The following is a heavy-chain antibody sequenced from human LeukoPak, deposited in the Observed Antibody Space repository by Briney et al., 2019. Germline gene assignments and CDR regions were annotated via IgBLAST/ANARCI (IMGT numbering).Heavy chain of an antibody. J-gene: IGHJ1*01. Sequence: ASVKVSCKASGYTFNDYYIHWVRQAPGQGLGWMGWINPNSGDTNYAQKFQGRVTVTRDTSISTAYMELSRLRSDDTAVYYCARGGLRGSYYEYFHHWGQGTLVSVSS. CDR1: GYTFNDYY. D-gene: IGHD1-26*01. V-gene: IGHV1-2*02. CDR3: ARGGLRGSYYEYFHH. CDR2: INPNSGDT.